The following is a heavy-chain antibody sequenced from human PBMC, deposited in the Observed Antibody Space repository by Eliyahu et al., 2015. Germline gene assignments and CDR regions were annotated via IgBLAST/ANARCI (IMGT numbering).Heavy chain of an antibody. CDR1: GFTFXSYS. V-gene: IGHV3-21*01. D-gene: IGHD2-21*01. CDR3: ARGFVVVIATAFDI. CDR2: ISSSSSYI. J-gene: IGHJ3*02. Sequence: EVQLVESGGGLVKPGGSLRLSXXASGFTFXSYSMNWVRQAPGKGLEWVSSISSSSSYIYXADSVKGRFTISRDNAKNSLYLQMNSLRAEDTAVYYCARGFVVVIATAFDIWGQGTMVTVSS.